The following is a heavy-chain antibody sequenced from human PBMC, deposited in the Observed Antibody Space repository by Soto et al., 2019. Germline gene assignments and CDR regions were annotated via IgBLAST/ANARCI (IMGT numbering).Heavy chain of an antibody. D-gene: IGHD6-19*01. V-gene: IGHV4-34*01. CDR3: ARGRSRYSSGWFSPAEYFQH. J-gene: IGHJ1*01. Sequence: SETLSLTCAVYGGSFSGYYWSWIRQPPGKGLEWIGEINHSGSTNYNPSLKSRVTISVDTSKNQFSLKLSSVTAADTAVYYCARGRSRYSSGWFSPAEYFQHWGQGTLVTVSS. CDR1: GGSFSGYY. CDR2: INHSGST.